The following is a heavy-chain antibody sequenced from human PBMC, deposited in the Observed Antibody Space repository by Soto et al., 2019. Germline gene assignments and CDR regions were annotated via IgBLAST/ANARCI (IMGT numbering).Heavy chain of an antibody. V-gene: IGHV3-74*01. Sequence: GGSLRLSCAASGFTFSKYWMHWVLQAPWKGLVWVSRIRNDGGETNYADSVKGRFTISRDNAKNTLYLQMDSLRAEDTAVYYCARDSVLGSGSSSHWGQGTLVTVSS. CDR2: IRNDGGET. J-gene: IGHJ4*02. D-gene: IGHD3-10*01. CDR3: ARDSVLGSGSSSH. CDR1: GFTFSKYW.